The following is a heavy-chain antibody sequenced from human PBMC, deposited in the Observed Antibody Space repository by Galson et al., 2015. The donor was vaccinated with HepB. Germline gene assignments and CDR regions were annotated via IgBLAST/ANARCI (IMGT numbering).Heavy chain of an antibody. Sequence: SLRLSCAASGFTFSDYNMSWIRQAPGKGLEWVSYISSTSSYTKYADSVKGRFTISRDNAKNSLYLQMNSLRAEDTAVYYCARRITGTTLIQYNWFDPWGQGTLVTVSS. CDR2: ISSTSSYT. CDR3: ARRITGTTLIQYNWFDP. D-gene: IGHD1-14*01. J-gene: IGHJ5*02. CDR1: GFTFSDYN. V-gene: IGHV3-11*03.